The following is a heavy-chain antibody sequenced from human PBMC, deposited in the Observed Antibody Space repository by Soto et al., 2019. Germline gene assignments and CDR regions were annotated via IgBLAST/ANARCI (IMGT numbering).Heavy chain of an antibody. CDR2: INHSGST. V-gene: IGHV4-34*01. Sequence: SETLSLTCAVYGGSFSGYYWSWIRQPPGKGLEWIGEINHSGSTNYNPSLKSRVTISVDTSKNQFSLKLSSVTAADTAVYYCARGKIRTGSSWYVGYDYWGQGTLVTVSS. CDR3: ARGKIRTGSSWYVGYDY. D-gene: IGHD6-13*01. J-gene: IGHJ4*02. CDR1: GGSFSGYY.